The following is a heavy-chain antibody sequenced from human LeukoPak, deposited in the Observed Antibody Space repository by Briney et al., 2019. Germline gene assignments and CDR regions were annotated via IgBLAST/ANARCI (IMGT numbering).Heavy chain of an antibody. V-gene: IGHV4-4*07. CDR2: IYASGST. Sequence: SETLSLTCTVSGASITSYYWSWIRQPAGKGLEWIGRIYASGSTTYNPSLKSRVTISGDTSKNQFSLRLSSVTAADTAVYYCARASYSYDINGWVPFDYWGQGTLVTVSS. D-gene: IGHD3-22*01. J-gene: IGHJ4*02. CDR3: ARASYSYDINGWVPFDY. CDR1: GASITSYY.